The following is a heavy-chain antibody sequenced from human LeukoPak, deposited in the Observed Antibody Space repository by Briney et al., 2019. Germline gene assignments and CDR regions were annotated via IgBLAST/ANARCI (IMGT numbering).Heavy chain of an antibody. CDR3: ARAVPGFDY. CDR1: GFTFSSYW. Sequence: PGGSLRLSCAASGFTFSSYWMHWVRQAPGKGLVWVSCISGSSSSYIYYADSVKGRFTISRDNAKNSLYLQMDSLRAEDTAVYYCARAVPGFDYWGQGTLVTVSS. J-gene: IGHJ4*02. V-gene: IGHV3-21*01. CDR2: ISGSSSSYI.